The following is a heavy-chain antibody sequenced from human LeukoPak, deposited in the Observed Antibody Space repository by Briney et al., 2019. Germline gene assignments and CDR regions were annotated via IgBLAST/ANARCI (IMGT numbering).Heavy chain of an antibody. Sequence: PGGSLRLSCTASGLSLNNYAMSWVRQVPGKGLEWVSASSSSDDGKWYAESVRGRFTTSRDTSKNTVYLQMNSLRVEDTAVYYCAKVPNRRVTPLTAHFDSWGQGTLVTVSS. CDR2: SSSSDDGK. CDR3: AKVPNRRVTPLTAHFDS. J-gene: IGHJ4*02. D-gene: IGHD2/OR15-2a*01. CDR1: GLSLNNYA. V-gene: IGHV3-23*01.